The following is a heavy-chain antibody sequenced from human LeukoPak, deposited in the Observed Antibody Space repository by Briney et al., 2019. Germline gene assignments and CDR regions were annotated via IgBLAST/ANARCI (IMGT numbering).Heavy chain of an antibody. J-gene: IGHJ6*02. D-gene: IGHD3-10*01. CDR2: IWFDGSRQ. Sequence: GGSLRLSCAASGFTFDDYAMHWVRQAPGKGLEWVALIWFDGSRQYYADSVKGRFTISRDSSKNTVYLQMSSLRVEDTAVYCCVRDKDPNYHGLDVWGQGTTVTVSS. V-gene: IGHV3-33*08. CDR3: VRDKDPNYHGLDV. CDR1: GFTFDDYA.